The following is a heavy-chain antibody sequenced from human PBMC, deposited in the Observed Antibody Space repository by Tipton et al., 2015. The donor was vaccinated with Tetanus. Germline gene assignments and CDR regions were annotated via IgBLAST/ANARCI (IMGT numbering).Heavy chain of an antibody. CDR3: ARDQARGARGWNYFDF. CDR1: GVSISGGRYY. CDR2: IYSSGST. Sequence: LRLSCTVSGVSISGGRYYWSWIRQRPGKGLEWIGDIYSSGSTYTDPSPKGRVTISVDTSENQFSLRLNSVTAADTAVYYCARDQARGARGWNYFDFWGLGTLVTVSS. V-gene: IGHV4-31*02. D-gene: IGHD1-26*01. J-gene: IGHJ4*02.